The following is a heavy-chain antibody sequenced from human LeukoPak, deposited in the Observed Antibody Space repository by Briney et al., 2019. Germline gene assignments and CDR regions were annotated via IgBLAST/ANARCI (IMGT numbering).Heavy chain of an antibody. CDR1: GFTFSSYG. Sequence: GGSLRLSCAASGFTFSSYGMHWVRQAPGKGLEWVAFIRYDGSNKYYADSVKGRFTISRDNSKNTLYLQMNSLRAEDTAVYYCAKVSTVLLWFGELPDYWGQGTLVTVSS. D-gene: IGHD3-10*01. J-gene: IGHJ4*02. CDR2: IRYDGSNK. V-gene: IGHV3-30*02. CDR3: AKVSTVLLWFGELPDY.